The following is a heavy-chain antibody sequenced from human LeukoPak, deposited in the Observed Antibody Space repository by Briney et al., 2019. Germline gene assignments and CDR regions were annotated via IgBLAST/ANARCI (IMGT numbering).Heavy chain of an antibody. J-gene: IGHJ4*02. Sequence: WVSAIGTAGDTFYPGSGKGRFTISRDNAKKSLFLQMNSLRAEDTAVYYCARQNTPHGNFDYWGQGTLVTVSS. CDR2: IGTAGDT. CDR3: ARQNTPHGNFDY. V-gene: IGHV3-13*01. D-gene: IGHD1-26*01.